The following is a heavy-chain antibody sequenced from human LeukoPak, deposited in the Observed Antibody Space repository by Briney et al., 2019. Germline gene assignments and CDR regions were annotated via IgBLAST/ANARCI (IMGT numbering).Heavy chain of an antibody. CDR1: GFTFSNYW. V-gene: IGHV3-7*03. CDR2: IKQDGTAK. D-gene: IGHD4-17*01. CDR3: AKYGTYGDYPFDY. J-gene: IGHJ4*02. Sequence: GGSLRLSCAASGFTFSNYWMGWVRQAPGKGLEWVANIKQDGTAKRYVDPVKGRFTISRDNSKHTLYLQMDSLRAEDTAIYYCAKYGTYGDYPFDYWGQGTLVTVSS.